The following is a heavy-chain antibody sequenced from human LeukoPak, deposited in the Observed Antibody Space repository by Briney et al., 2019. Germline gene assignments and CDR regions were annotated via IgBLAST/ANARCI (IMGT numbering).Heavy chain of an antibody. CDR1: GFTFDDYA. CDR3: ARGSFWSGPPGRGYFDY. D-gene: IGHD3-3*01. CDR2: ISWNSGSI. V-gene: IGHV3-9*01. Sequence: SLRLSCAASGFTFDDYAMHWVRQAPGKGLEWVSGISWNSGSIGYADSVKGRFTISRDNAKNSLYLQMNGLRAEDTALYYCARGSFWSGPPGRGYFDYWGQGTLVTVSS. J-gene: IGHJ4*02.